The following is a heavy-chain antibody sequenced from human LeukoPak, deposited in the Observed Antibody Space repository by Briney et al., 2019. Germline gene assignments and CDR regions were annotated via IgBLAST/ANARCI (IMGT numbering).Heavy chain of an antibody. J-gene: IGHJ4*02. D-gene: IGHD6-19*01. Sequence: GGSLRLSCAASGFAFSSYAMSWVRQAPGKGLEWVSAISGSGGSTYYADSVKGRFTISRDNSKNTLYLQMNSLRAEDTAVYYCAKESYSSGWYAYFDYWGQGTLVTVSS. CDR2: ISGSGGST. CDR1: GFAFSSYA. CDR3: AKESYSSGWYAYFDY. V-gene: IGHV3-23*01.